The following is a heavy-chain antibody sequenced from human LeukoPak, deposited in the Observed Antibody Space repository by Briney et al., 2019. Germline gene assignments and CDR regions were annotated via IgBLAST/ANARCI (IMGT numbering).Heavy chain of an antibody. CDR2: IKKDGSEK. Sequence: GGSLRLSCAASGFTFSTYWMTWVRQAPGKGLEWVANIKKDGSEKYYVDSVKGRFTISRDNAENSLYLQMNSLRAEDTAVYYCAREYYNFRSGSDAFDIWGQGTMVTVSS. J-gene: IGHJ3*02. CDR1: GFTFSTYW. D-gene: IGHD3-3*01. CDR3: AREYYNFRSGSDAFDI. V-gene: IGHV3-7*01.